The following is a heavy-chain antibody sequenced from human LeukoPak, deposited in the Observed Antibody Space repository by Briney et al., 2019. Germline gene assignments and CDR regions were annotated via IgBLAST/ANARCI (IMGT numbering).Heavy chain of an antibody. CDR2: ISYSGST. D-gene: IGHD3-22*01. Sequence: PSETLSLTCTVSGGSISSYYWSWIRQPPGKGLEWIGYISYSGSTNYNPSLKSRVTISVETSKNQFSLKLRSVTAADTAVYYCAGHGSDYSFDYWGQGTLVTVSS. V-gene: IGHV4-59*08. CDR3: AGHGSDYSFDY. CDR1: GGSISSYY. J-gene: IGHJ4*02.